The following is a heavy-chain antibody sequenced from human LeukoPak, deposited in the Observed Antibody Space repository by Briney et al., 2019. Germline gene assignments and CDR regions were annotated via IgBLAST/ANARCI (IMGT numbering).Heavy chain of an antibody. J-gene: IGHJ5*02. CDR2: IYYSGST. CDR3: ARDYYDSSGYWYWFDP. CDR1: GGSISSYY. D-gene: IGHD3-22*01. V-gene: IGHV4-59*01. Sequence: PSETLSLTCTVSGGSISSYYWSWVWQPPGKGLEWIGDIYYSGSTNYNPSLTSRVTISVDTSKNQFSLKLSSVTAADTAVYYCARDYYDSSGYWYWFDPWGQGTLVTVSS.